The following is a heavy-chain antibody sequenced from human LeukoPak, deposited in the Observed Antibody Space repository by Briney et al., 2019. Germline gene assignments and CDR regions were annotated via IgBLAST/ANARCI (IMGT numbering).Heavy chain of an antibody. CDR1: GLTVSGNY. V-gene: IGHV3-53*01. D-gene: IGHD2-2*01. J-gene: IGHJ3*02. CDR2: IYSGGST. CDR3: ARDWRYCGSDSCYTDHAFDI. Sequence: GGSLRLSCAASGLTVSGNYLTWVRQAPGKGLEWISLIYSGGSTYYADSVKGRFTISSDNSKNTVYLQMNSLRADDTAVYYCARDWRYCGSDSCYTDHAFDIWGQGTKVTVSS.